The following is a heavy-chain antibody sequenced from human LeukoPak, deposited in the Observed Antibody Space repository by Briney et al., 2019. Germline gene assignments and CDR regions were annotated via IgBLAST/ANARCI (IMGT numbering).Heavy chain of an antibody. CDR1: GFTFSSYA. D-gene: IGHD5-24*01. Sequence: PGGSLRLSCAASGFTFSSYAMHWVRQAPGKGLEWVAVISYDGSNKYYADSVKGRFTISRDNSKNTLYLQMNSLRAEDTAVYYCATGRDGCNLDYWGQGTLVTVSS. J-gene: IGHJ4*02. CDR2: ISYDGSNK. V-gene: IGHV3-30-3*01. CDR3: ATGRDGCNLDY.